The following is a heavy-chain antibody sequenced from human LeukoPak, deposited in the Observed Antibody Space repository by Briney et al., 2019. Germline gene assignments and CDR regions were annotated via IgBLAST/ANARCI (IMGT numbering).Heavy chain of an antibody. J-gene: IGHJ4*02. Sequence: GGSLRLSCAASGFTFYDYYMNWIRQAPGKGLEWVAHISSSARTICYADSVKGRFTISRDNAKKLLYLQMNSLRAEDTAVYYCARGGWETYFDYWGQGSLVTVSS. CDR3: ARGGWETYFDY. D-gene: IGHD1-26*01. CDR1: GFTFYDYY. V-gene: IGHV3-11*04. CDR2: ISSSARTI.